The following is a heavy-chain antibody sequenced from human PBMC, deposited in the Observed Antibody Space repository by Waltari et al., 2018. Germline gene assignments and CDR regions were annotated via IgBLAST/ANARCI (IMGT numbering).Heavy chain of an antibody. D-gene: IGHD2-15*01. CDR1: GYTFTGYY. V-gene: IGHV1-2*06. J-gene: IGHJ4*02. CDR2: INPNSGGT. CDR3: ARWKYCSGGSCYRGPDY. Sequence: QVQLVQSGAEVKKPGASVKVSCKASGYTFTGYYMHWVRQAPGQGLEWMGRINPNSGGTNYEQKFQGRVTMTRDTSISTAYMELSRLRSDDTAVYYCARWKYCSGGSCYRGPDYWGQGTLVTVSS.